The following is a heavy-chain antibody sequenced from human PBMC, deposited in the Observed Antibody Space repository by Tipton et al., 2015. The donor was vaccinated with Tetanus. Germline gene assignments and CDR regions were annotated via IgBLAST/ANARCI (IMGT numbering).Heavy chain of an antibody. CDR2: INTNTGNP. CDR1: GYTFTSYA. CDR3: AMGSPGIAAAGDYYYYYGMDV. D-gene: IGHD6-13*01. V-gene: IGHV7-4-1*02. Sequence: QVQLVQSGSELKKPGASVKVSCKASGYTFTSYAMNWVRQAPGQGLEWMGWINTNTGNPTYAQGFTGRFVFSLGTSVSTAYLQISSLKAEDTAVYYCAMGSPGIAAAGDYYYYYGMDVWGQGTTVTVSS. J-gene: IGHJ6*02.